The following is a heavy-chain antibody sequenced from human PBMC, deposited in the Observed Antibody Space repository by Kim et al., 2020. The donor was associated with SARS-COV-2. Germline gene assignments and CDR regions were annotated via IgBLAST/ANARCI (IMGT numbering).Heavy chain of an antibody. CDR3: AKDQGSGWAFDY. Sequence: GGSLRLSCAASGFTFSSYAMNWVRQAPGQGLEWVSAIGGSGGSTYYADSVKGRFTIPRDNSKNTLYLQMNSLRAEDTAIYYCAKDQGSGWAFDYWGQGNLLTVSS. CDR2: IGGSGGST. D-gene: IGHD6-19*01. J-gene: IGHJ4*02. CDR1: GFTFSSYA. V-gene: IGHV3-23*01.